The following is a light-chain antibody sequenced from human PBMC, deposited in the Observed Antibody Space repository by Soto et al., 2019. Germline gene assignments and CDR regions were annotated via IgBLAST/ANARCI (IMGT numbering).Light chain of an antibody. CDR1: QSVASS. Sequence: EIVSPRSLATLSLSPAPMANLVVMASQSVASSLAWYQQRPGQAPRLLIYYAFIRATGIPARFSGSESGTDFTLTISSLEPEDVAVYYCQQRSNWPLNCGQGTRREI. J-gene: IGKJ5*01. V-gene: IGKV3-11*01. CDR3: QQRSNWPLN. CDR2: YAF.